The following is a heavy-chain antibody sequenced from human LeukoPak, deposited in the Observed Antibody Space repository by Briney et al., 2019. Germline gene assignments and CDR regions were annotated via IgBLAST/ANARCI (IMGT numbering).Heavy chain of an antibody. Sequence: GGSLRLSCAASGFTFSSYEMNWVRQAPGKGLEWVSYISSSGSAIYYADSVKGRFTISRDNAKNSLYLQMNSLRAEDTAVYYCAKDPEYYYDSSGYYYHYWGQGTLVTVSS. CDR2: ISSSGSAI. D-gene: IGHD3-22*01. CDR3: AKDPEYYYDSSGYYYHY. V-gene: IGHV3-48*03. CDR1: GFTFSSYE. J-gene: IGHJ4*02.